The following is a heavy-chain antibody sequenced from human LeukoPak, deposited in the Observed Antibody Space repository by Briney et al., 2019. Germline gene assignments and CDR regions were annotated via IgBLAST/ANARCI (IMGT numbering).Heavy chain of an antibody. Sequence: GGSLRLSCAASGFTFSSYGMHWVRQAPGKGLEWVAVISYDGSNKYYADSVKGRFTISRDNSKNTLYLQMNSLRAEDTAVYYCARESLTTVTTFDYWGQGTLVTVSS. V-gene: IGHV3-30*03. CDR3: ARESLTTVTTFDY. D-gene: IGHD4-11*01. CDR1: GFTFSSYG. J-gene: IGHJ4*02. CDR2: ISYDGSNK.